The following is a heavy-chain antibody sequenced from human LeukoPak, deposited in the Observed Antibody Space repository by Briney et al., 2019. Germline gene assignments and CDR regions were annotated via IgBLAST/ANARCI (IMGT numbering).Heavy chain of an antibody. CDR1: GFTFSSYS. D-gene: IGHD2-21*02. CDR3: AKDRGRIVVVTAILDY. CDR2: ISSSSSYI. Sequence: PGGSLRLSCAASGFTFSSYSMNWVRQAPGKGLEWVSSISSSSSYIYYADSVKGRFTISRDNAKNSLYLQMNSLRAEDTAVYYCAKDRGRIVVVTAILDYWGQGTLVTVSS. V-gene: IGHV3-21*01. J-gene: IGHJ4*02.